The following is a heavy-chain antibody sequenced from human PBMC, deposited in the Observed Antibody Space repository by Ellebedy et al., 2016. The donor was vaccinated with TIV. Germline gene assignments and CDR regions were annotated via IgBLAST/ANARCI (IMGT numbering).Heavy chain of an antibody. V-gene: IGHV3-21*01. CDR1: GFTFSSYA. CDR3: ARDPSGGSDWPRAFDF. CDR2: ISSSSSYI. J-gene: IGHJ3*01. Sequence: GGSLRLSCAASGFTFSSYAMNWVRQAPGKGLEWVSSISSSSSYIYYADSVKGRFTIARDNAKNSLYLQMNSLRAEETAVYYCARDPSGGSDWPRAFDFWGQGTMVTVSS. D-gene: IGHD2-21*02.